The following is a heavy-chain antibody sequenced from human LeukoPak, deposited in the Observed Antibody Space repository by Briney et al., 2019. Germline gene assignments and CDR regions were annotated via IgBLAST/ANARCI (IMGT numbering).Heavy chain of an antibody. J-gene: IGHJ4*02. V-gene: IGHV3-48*02. CDR1: GFTFSSYG. D-gene: IGHD2-15*01. CDR3: ARDPPRYCSDGSCYHDY. CDR2: ISSSGYTI. Sequence: GGSLRLSCAASGFTFSSYGMHWVRQAPGKGLEWLSYISSSGYTIYYADSVKGRFSISRDNAKNSLFLQMNSLRDEDTAVYYCARDPPRYCSDGSCYHDYWGQGTLVTVSS.